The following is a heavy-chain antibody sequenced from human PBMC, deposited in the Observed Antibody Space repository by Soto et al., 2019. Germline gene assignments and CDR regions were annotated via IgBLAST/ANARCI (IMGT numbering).Heavy chain of an antibody. D-gene: IGHD3-16*01. V-gene: IGHV1-69*01. CDR2: IIPVFDKA. Sequence: QVQLVQSGADVKKPGSSVRVSCKTSGGPFGNSAISWVRQAPAQRLEWIGEIIPVFDKANYAQNFQGRLTITADDSTATVFMQLSSLRSEDTAVYFCARLRRDWGDAFDLWGQGTLVTVFS. CDR1: GGPFGNSA. J-gene: IGHJ3*01. CDR3: ARLRRDWGDAFDL.